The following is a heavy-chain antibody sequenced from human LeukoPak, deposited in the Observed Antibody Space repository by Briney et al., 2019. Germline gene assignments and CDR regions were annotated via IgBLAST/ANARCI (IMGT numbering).Heavy chain of an antibody. CDR3: ARGTGDFWSGQNYYGMDV. CDR2: INHSGST. V-gene: IGHV4-34*01. D-gene: IGHD3-3*01. J-gene: IGHJ6*02. Sequence: SETLSLTCAVYGGSFSGYYWSWIRQPPGKGLEWIGEINHSGSTNYNPSLKSRVTISVDTSKNQFSLKLSSVTAADTAVYYRARGTGDFWSGQNYYGMDVWGQGTTVTVSS. CDR1: GGSFSGYY.